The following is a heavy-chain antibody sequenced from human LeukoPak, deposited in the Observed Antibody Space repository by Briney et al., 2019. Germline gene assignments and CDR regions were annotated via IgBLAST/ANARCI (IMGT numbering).Heavy chain of an antibody. CDR3: AKTGGYCSSASCPDKYGMDV. CDR2: ISGSGGST. D-gene: IGHD2-2*01. Sequence: PGGSLRLSCAASGFTFSSYAMSWVRQAPGKGLEWVSAISGSGGSTYYADSVKGRFTISRDNSKNTLYLQMNSLRAEDTAVYYCAKTGGYCSSASCPDKYGMDVWGKGTTVTV. V-gene: IGHV3-23*01. CDR1: GFTFSSYA. J-gene: IGHJ6*04.